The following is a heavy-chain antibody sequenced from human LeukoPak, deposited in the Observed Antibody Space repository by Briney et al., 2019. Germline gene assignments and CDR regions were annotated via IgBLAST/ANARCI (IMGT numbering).Heavy chain of an antibody. CDR2: ISFDGNNI. V-gene: IGHV3-30-3*01. CDR1: GFTFTTSP. J-gene: IGHJ3*02. CDR3: ARSQWLGDDAFDI. D-gene: IGHD6-19*01. Sequence: GGSLRLSCAASGFTFTTSPLHWVRQAPGKGLVWVAVISFDGNNIYYADSVKGRFTISRDTSKNTLYLQRNSLRTEDTAIYYCARSQWLGDDAFDIWGQGTTVTVSS.